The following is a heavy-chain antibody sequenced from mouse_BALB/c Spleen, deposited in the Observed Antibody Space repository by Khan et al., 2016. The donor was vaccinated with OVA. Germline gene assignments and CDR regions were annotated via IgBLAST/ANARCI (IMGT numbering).Heavy chain of an antibody. J-gene: IGHJ4*01. CDR3: AKGGTANYYAMDY. D-gene: IGHD1-2*01. V-gene: IGHV2-3*01. CDR1: GFSLTSYG. CDR2: IWGDGST. Sequence: QVQLKESGPGLVAPSQSLSITCTVSGFSLTSYGVNWVRQPPGKGLEWLGVIWGDGSTNYHSTPMSRLSISKDNSQSQVFLKLSSLQTDDTATYYCAKGGTANYYAMDYWGQGTSVTVSS.